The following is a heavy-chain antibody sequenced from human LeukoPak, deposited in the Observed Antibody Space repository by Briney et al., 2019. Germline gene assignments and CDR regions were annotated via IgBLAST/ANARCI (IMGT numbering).Heavy chain of an antibody. CDR1: GGSISSYY. Sequence: SGILSLTCTVSGGSISSYYWSWIRQPPGKGLRWSGYIYYSGSTNYTPYLKSRVTISVDTSENQFSLKLSSVTAADTAVYYCAREASHDILTDEYYFDYWGQGTLVTVSS. V-gene: IGHV4-59*01. CDR3: AREASHDILTDEYYFDY. D-gene: IGHD3-9*01. CDR2: IYYSGST. J-gene: IGHJ4*02.